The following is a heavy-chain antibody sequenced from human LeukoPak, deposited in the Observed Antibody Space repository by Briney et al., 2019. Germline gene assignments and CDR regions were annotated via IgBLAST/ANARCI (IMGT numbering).Heavy chain of an antibody. Sequence: PSETLSLTCTVSGGSISSYYWSWVRQPPGKGLEWIGYIYYSGNTNYNPSLKSRVTMSVDTSKNQFSLKLISVTAADTAVYYCARGSLGWFDHWGQGTLVTVSS. CDR3: ARGSLGWFDH. J-gene: IGHJ5*02. V-gene: IGHV4-59*01. CDR2: IYYSGNT. CDR1: GGSISSYY.